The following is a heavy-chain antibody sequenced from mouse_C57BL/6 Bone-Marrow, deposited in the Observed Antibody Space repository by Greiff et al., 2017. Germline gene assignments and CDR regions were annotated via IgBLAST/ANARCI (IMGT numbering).Heavy chain of an antibody. CDR3: GGGLRLAY. Sequence: VQLVESGAELARPGASVKLSCKASGYTFTSYGISWVKQRTGQGLEWIGEIYPRSGTTYYNEKFKGKATLTADKSSSTAYMELRSLTSEDSSVYFCGGGLRLAYWGQGTLVTVSA. V-gene: IGHV1-81*01. CDR1: GYTFTSYG. J-gene: IGHJ3*01. CDR2: IYPRSGTT. D-gene: IGHD2-4*01.